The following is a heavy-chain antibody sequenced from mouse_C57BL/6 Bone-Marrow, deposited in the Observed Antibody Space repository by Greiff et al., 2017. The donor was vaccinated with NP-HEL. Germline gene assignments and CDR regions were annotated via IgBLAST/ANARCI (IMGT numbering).Heavy chain of an antibody. CDR2: ISSGSSTI. CDR1: GFTFSDYG. CDR3: ARGFGYYGSSLDY. V-gene: IGHV5-17*01. D-gene: IGHD1-1*01. Sequence: EVKLVESGGGLVKPGGSLKLSCAASGFTFSDYGMHWVRQAPEKGLEWVAYISSGSSTIYYADTVKGRFTISRDNANHPLFLPMTSLRSEDTAMYYCARGFGYYGSSLDYWGQGTTLTVSS. J-gene: IGHJ2*01.